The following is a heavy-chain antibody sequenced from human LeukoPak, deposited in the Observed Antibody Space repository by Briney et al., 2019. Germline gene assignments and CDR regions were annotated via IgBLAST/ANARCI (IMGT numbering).Heavy chain of an antibody. CDR3: ARDRSSGAFDY. Sequence: GGSLRLSCAASGFTFSSYGMHWVRQAPGRGLERVAIIWHDGSNKYYADSVKGRFTISRDNSKNTLDLQMNSLRAEDTAVYYCARDRSSGAFDYWGQGTLVTVSS. CDR1: GFTFSSYG. V-gene: IGHV3-33*01. D-gene: IGHD2-15*01. CDR2: IWHDGSNK. J-gene: IGHJ4*02.